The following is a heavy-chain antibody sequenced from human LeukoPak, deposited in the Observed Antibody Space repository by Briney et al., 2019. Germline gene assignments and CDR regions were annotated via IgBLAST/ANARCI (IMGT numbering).Heavy chain of an antibody. J-gene: IGHJ4*02. Sequence: QPGGSLRLSCAASGFTFSSYAINWVRQAPGKGLEWVSAIFGDGSTFYADSVKGRFTISRDNFKNALYLQMNSLRAEDTAVYYCAKDRGQYSSSIDFWGQGTLVTVSS. V-gene: IGHV3-23*01. CDR1: GFTFSSYA. CDR2: IFGDGST. CDR3: AKDRGQYSSSIDF. D-gene: IGHD6-13*01.